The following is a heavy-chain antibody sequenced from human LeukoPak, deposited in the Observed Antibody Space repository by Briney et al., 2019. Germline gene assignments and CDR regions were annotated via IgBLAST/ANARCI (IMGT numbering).Heavy chain of an antibody. CDR3: ARDQGYYYDSSGYYEGLDY. CDR2: ISSSGSTI. J-gene: IGHJ4*02. CDR1: GFTVSSYE. D-gene: IGHD3-22*01. Sequence: GGSLRLSCAASGFTVSSYEMNWVRQAPGKGLEWGSYISSSGSTIYYADSVKGRFTISRDNAKNSLYLQMNSLRAEDTAVYYCARDQGYYYDSSGYYEGLDYWGQGTLVTVSS. V-gene: IGHV3-48*03.